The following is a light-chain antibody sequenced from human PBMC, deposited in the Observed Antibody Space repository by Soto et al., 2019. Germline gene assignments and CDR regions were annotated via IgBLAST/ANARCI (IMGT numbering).Light chain of an antibody. CDR3: QQYGSSPLT. CDR2: AAS. Sequence: EIVLTQSPGTLSLSPGDRATLSCRASQNLGSGYLAWYQQKPGQAPRILIYAASTRATGIPDRFSGSGSGTDFTLTISRLEPEDFAVYYCQQYGSSPLTFGGGTKVDIK. V-gene: IGKV3-20*01. J-gene: IGKJ4*01. CDR1: QNLGSGY.